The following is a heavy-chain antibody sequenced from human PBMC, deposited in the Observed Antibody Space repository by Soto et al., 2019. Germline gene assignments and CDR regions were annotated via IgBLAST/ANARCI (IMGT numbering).Heavy chain of an antibody. CDR1: GYSFTSYW. CDR2: IDPSDSYT. Sequence: GECLKISCKGSGYSFTSYWISWVRQMPGKGLEWMGRIDPSDSYTNYSPSFQGHVTISADKSISTAYLQWSSLKASDTAMYYCASGFSSSFYYWGQGTLVTVSS. V-gene: IGHV5-10-1*01. D-gene: IGHD6-13*01. J-gene: IGHJ4*02. CDR3: ASGFSSSFYY.